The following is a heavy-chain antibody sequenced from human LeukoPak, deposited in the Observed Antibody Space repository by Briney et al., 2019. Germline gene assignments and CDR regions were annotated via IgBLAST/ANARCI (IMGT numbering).Heavy chain of an antibody. Sequence: SETLSLTCTVSGGSINYYYWSWIRQPPGKGLEFIGYIYYTGSTYYTPSLKSRVIISVDTSKNQFSLKLSSVTAADTAVYYCARQGVGTYDYGDEGYYMDVWGKGTTVTISS. CDR3: ARQGVGTYDYGDEGYYMDV. V-gene: IGHV4-59*08. CDR2: IYYTGST. CDR1: GGSINYYY. D-gene: IGHD4-17*01. J-gene: IGHJ6*03.